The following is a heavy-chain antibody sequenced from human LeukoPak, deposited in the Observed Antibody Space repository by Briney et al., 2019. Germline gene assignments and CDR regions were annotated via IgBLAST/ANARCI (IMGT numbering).Heavy chain of an antibody. CDR1: GFTFSRNA. D-gene: IGHD6-13*01. CDR3: ARPLDSSNNYFDY. J-gene: IGHJ4*02. CDR2: ISSSSNYM. V-gene: IGHV3-21*01. Sequence: GGSLRLSCAASGFTFSRNAMNWVRQAPGKGLEWVSFISSSSNYMSYADSVKGRFTISRDNAKNSLYLQMNSLRAEDTAVHYCARPLDSSNNYFDYWGQGTLVTVSS.